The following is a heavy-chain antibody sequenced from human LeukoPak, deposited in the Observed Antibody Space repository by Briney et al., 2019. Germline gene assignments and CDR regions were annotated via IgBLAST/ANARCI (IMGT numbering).Heavy chain of an antibody. CDR1: GFRFSSYW. J-gene: IGHJ6*03. Sequence: GGSLRLSCGASGFRFSSYWMTWVRQAPGKGLEWVANIKQDGSETYYVDSLKGRFTVSRDNAKNSVYLQMNNLRAEDTAVYYCARRAPGYCITTSCPDTYYYYYYMDVWGKGTTVTVSS. CDR2: IKQDGSET. V-gene: IGHV3-7*01. CDR3: ARRAPGYCITTSCPDTYYYYYYMDV. D-gene: IGHD2-2*01.